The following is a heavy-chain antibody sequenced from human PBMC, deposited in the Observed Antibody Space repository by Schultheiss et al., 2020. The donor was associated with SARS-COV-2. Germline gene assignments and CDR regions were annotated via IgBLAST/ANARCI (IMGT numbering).Heavy chain of an antibody. CDR2: ISGSGGST. V-gene: IGHV3-23*01. CDR3: AKGTTAATDDAFDI. CDR1: GFTFSSYA. D-gene: IGHD4-11*01. J-gene: IGHJ3*02. Sequence: GESLKISCAASGFTFSSYAMSWVRQAPGKGLEWVSGISGSGGSTYYADSVKGRFTISRDNSKNTLYLQMNSLRAEDTAVYYCAKGTTAATDDAFDIWGQGTMVTVSS.